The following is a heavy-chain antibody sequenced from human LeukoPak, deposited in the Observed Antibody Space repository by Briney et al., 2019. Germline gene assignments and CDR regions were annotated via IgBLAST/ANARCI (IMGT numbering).Heavy chain of an antibody. V-gene: IGHV3-73*01. D-gene: IGHD4-11*01. CDR3: ASSLQYGYYYYMDV. J-gene: IGHJ6*03. CDR1: GFSFSGSA. CDR2: IRGKVHSYAT. Sequence: PGGSLRLSCAASGFSFSGSAMHWVRQASGKGLEWVGRIRGKVHSYATAYAASVKGRSTISRDDSKNTAYLQMNSLKTEDTAVYYCASSLQYGYYYYMDVWGKGTTVTVSS.